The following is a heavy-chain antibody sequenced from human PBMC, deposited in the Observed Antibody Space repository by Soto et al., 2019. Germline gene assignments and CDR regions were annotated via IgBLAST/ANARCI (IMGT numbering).Heavy chain of an antibody. D-gene: IGHD2-2*01. CDR1: GFTFSSYG. CDR2: ISYDGSNK. Sequence: ESGGGVVQPGRSLRLSCAASGFTFSSYGMHWVRQAPGKGLEWVAVISYDGSNKYYADSVKGRFTISRDNSKNTLYLQMNSLRAEDTAVYYCASVVVVPAAPREEAFDYWGQGTLVTVSS. V-gene: IGHV3-30*03. CDR3: ASVVVVPAAPREEAFDY. J-gene: IGHJ4*02.